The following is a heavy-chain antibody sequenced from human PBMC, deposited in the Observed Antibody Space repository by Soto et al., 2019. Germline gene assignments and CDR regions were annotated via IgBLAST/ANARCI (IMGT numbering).Heavy chain of an antibody. Sequence: VASVKVSCKASGGTFSSYAISWVRQAPGQGLEWMGGIIPIFGTANYAQKFQGRVTITADKSTSTAYMELSSLRSEDTAVYYCARERSGYSSSSGVGSHFDYWGQGTLVTVSS. D-gene: IGHD6-6*01. CDR2: IIPIFGTA. CDR3: ARERSGYSSSSGVGSHFDY. V-gene: IGHV1-69*06. CDR1: GGTFSSYA. J-gene: IGHJ4*02.